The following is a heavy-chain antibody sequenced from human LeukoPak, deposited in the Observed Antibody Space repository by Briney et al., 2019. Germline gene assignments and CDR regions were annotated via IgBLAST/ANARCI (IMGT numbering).Heavy chain of an antibody. V-gene: IGHV3-7*01. CDR1: GFTFSSYW. Sequence: GGSLRLSCAASGFTFSSYWMSWVRQAPGKGLEWVANIKLDGSEKYYVDSVRGRFTISRDNAKNSLYLQMNSLRAEDTAVYYCARDQGFSYYFYYMDVWGKGTTVTVSS. J-gene: IGHJ6*03. D-gene: IGHD3-3*01. CDR2: IKLDGSEK. CDR3: ARDQGFSYYFYYMDV.